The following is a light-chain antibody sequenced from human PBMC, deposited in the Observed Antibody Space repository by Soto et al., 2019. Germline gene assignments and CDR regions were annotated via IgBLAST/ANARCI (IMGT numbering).Light chain of an antibody. CDR3: QQGHNWPLT. Sequence: EIVMTQSPATLSLSPGERAALSCRASQSINSELAWYQQKPGQPPRLLIYGASTRATGVPARFTGSESGSDFTLTISALQSEDFAVYYCQQGHNWPLTFGQGTRLEI. CDR2: GAS. V-gene: IGKV3-15*01. J-gene: IGKJ2*01. CDR1: QSINSE.